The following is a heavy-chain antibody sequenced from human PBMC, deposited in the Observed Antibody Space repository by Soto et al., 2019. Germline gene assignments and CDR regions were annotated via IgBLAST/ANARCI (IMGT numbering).Heavy chain of an antibody. Sequence: EVQLLESGGTLVQPGGSLRLSCAGSGFTFSSSDMSWVRQAPGKGLEWVSAISRNGGSTKYAESVKGRFTISRDNSKNTLYLQMNTLRAEDTAVYYCAKLLGFLEWSQYYFDYWGQGTLVTVSS. CDR1: GFTFSSSD. J-gene: IGHJ4*02. V-gene: IGHV3-23*01. CDR3: AKLLGFLEWSQYYFDY. CDR2: ISRNGGST. D-gene: IGHD3-3*01.